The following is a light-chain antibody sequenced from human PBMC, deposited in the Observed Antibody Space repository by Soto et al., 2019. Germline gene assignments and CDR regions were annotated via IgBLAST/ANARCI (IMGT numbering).Light chain of an antibody. V-gene: IGLV2-23*02. CDR1: SSDVGSYNV. J-gene: IGLJ1*01. CDR3: CSRGDRRPTYV. CDR2: EVS. Sequence: QSALTQPASVSGSPGQSITISCTGTSSDVGSYNVVSWHQQHPGKAPKLMIYEVSKRPSGVSDRFSGSKSGNTASLTISGLQAEDEADYHCCSRGDRRPTYVFGTGTMVTVL.